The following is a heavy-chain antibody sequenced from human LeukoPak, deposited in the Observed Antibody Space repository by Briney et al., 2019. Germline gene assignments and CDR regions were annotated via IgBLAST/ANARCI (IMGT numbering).Heavy chain of an antibody. CDR3: ASAVAAPDQDPPFDY. CDR2: ISKSDGTT. Sequence: GRSLRLSCAASGFTFSSYGMSWIRQAPGKGLEWISYISKSDGTTYYADTVKGRFTISRDSAKKSVYLYMNSLRAEDTAVYYCASAVAAPDQDPPFDYWGQGTLVTVSS. D-gene: IGHD6-25*01. CDR1: GFTFSSYG. J-gene: IGHJ4*02. V-gene: IGHV3-11*01.